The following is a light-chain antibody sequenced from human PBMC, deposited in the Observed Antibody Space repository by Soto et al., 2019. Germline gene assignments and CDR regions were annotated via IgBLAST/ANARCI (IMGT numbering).Light chain of an antibody. Sequence: DIQMTQSPSTLSASVGDRVTITCRASQSIGRWLAWYQHKPGKAPKVLIYKASSLQSEVPSRFSGSGSGTEFTLTISSLQPDDFATYYCQQYNNYPGASGQGTKVEIK. J-gene: IGKJ1*01. CDR2: KAS. V-gene: IGKV1-5*03. CDR1: QSIGRW. CDR3: QQYNNYPGA.